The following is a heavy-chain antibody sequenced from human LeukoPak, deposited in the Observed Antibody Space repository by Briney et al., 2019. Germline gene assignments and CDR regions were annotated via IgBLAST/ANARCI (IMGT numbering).Heavy chain of an antibody. CDR2: FYTSGST. D-gene: IGHD2-2*01. J-gene: IGHJ6*03. Sequence: PSETLSLTCTVSGGSISSGDYYWSWVRQPAGEGLEWIRRFYTSGSTDYSPSLKSRVTISVDTSKNQFSLELNSVTAADTAVYYCARETRQYQPVGYYYYYYMDVWGKGTTVTVSS. CDR3: ARETRQYQPVGYYYYYYMDV. V-gene: IGHV4-61*02. CDR1: GGSISSGDYY.